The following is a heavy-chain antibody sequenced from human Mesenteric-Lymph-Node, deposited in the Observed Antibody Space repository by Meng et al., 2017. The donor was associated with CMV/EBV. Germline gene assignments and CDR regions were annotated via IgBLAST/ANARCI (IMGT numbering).Heavy chain of an antibody. D-gene: IGHD3-9*01. J-gene: IGHJ4*02. CDR1: GGSFSGYD. V-gene: IGHV4-34*01. CDR2: INHSGST. CDR3: ARGSSYDILTGYFDY. Sequence: GQLHHGGAGLLKPSETLSVMWAVYGGSFSGYDWNWIRQSPEKGLEWIGEINHSGSTTYNPSFTSRIIISVDTSTNQISLNMSSVTAADTAVYYCARGSSYDILTGYFDYWGQGALVTVSS.